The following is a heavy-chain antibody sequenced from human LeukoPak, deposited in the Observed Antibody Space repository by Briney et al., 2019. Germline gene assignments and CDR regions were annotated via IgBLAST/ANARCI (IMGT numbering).Heavy chain of an antibody. CDR1: GFTVSSNY. Sequence: GGSLRLSCAASGFTVSSNYMSWVRQAPGKGLEWVANIKQDGSEKYYVDSVKGRFTISRDNAKNSLYLQMNSLRAEDTAVYYCARDRWFGELFLSFDYWGQGTLVTVSS. CDR3: ARDRWFGELFLSFDY. D-gene: IGHD3-10*01. CDR2: IKQDGSEK. J-gene: IGHJ4*02. V-gene: IGHV3-7*01.